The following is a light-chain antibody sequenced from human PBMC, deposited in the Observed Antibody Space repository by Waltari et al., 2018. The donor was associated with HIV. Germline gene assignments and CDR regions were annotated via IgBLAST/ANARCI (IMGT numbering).Light chain of an antibody. CDR2: EVK. V-gene: IGLV2-14*01. J-gene: IGLJ2*01. Sequence: QSALSQPASVSGSPGQSITISCTGTDSDIGASDYVSWYQKHPDTPPRLLIYEVKKRPSGISSRFSGSKSANTASLTISGLQLEDEADVYCASLSRSVSLVVFGGGTHVTVL. CDR3: ASLSRSVSLVV. CDR1: DSDIGASDY.